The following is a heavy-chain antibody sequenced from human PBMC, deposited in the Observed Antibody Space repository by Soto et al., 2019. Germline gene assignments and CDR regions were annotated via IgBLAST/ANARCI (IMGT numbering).Heavy chain of an antibody. V-gene: IGHV4-4*07. Sequence: QVQLQESGPGLVKPSETLSLTCTVSGGSISSYYWSWIRQPAGKGLEWIGRIYTSGSTNYNPSLKSPVTMSADTSKNQFSLKLSSVTAADTAVYYCARERYCSGGSCYMLGIQPRYFDYWGQGTLVTVSS. J-gene: IGHJ4*02. CDR3: ARERYCSGGSCYMLGIQPRYFDY. CDR2: IYTSGST. CDR1: GGSISSYY. D-gene: IGHD2-15*01.